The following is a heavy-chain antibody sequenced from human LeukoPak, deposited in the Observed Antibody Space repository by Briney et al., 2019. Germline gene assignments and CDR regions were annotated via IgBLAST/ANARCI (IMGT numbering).Heavy chain of an antibody. V-gene: IGHV3-23*01. CDR3: GKHRGAAVGYYFDY. Sequence: GGSLRLSCAASGFTFSSCAMSWVRRAPGKGLEWVSAIRGTGDATYYTDSVKGRFAISRDNSKNTLYLQMSSLRAEDTAVYYCGKHRGAAVGYYFDYWGQGTLVTVSS. D-gene: IGHD6-13*01. CDR2: IRGTGDAT. J-gene: IGHJ4*02. CDR1: GFTFSSCA.